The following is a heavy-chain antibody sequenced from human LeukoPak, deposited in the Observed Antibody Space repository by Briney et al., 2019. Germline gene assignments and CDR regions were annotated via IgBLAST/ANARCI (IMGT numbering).Heavy chain of an antibody. CDR1: GFTFSSYA. Sequence: GGSLRLSCAASGFTFSSYAMSWVRQAPGKGLEWVSAISGSGGSTYYADSVKGRFTISRDNSKNTLYLQMNSLRAEDTAVYYCAKDRPRDYGFNYYYGMDVWGQGTTVTVSS. CDR2: ISGSGGST. J-gene: IGHJ6*02. CDR3: AKDRPRDYGFNYYYGMDV. D-gene: IGHD4-17*01. V-gene: IGHV3-23*01.